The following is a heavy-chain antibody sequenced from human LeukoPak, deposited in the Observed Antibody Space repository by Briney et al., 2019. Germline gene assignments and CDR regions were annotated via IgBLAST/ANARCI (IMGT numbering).Heavy chain of an antibody. CDR1: GYTFTGYY. D-gene: IGHD3-10*01. V-gene: IGHV1-2*04. J-gene: IGHJ5*02. CDR3: ARGLNYYGSGSYRDWFDP. CDR2: INPNSGGT. Sequence: ASVKVSCKASGYTFTGYYMHWVRQAPGQGLEWMGWINPNSGGTNYAQKFQGWVTMTRDTSISTAYMVLSRLRSDDTAVYYCARGLNYYGSGSYRDWFDPWGQGTLVTVSS.